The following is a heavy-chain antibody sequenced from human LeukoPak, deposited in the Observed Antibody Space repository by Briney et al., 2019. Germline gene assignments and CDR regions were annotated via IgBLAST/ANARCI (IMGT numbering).Heavy chain of an antibody. CDR3: ARESGGNYFDY. CDR2: ISSSSSYT. J-gene: IGHJ4*02. CDR1: GFTFSDYY. D-gene: IGHD4-23*01. Sequence: GGSLRLSCAASGFTFSDYYMSRIRQAPGKGLEWVSYISSSSSYTNYADSVKGRFTISRDNAKNSLYLQMNSLRAEDTAVYYCARESGGNYFDYWGQGTLVTVSS. V-gene: IGHV3-11*06.